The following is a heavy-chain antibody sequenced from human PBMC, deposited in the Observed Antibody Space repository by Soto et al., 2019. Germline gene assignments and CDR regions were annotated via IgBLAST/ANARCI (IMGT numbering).Heavy chain of an antibody. CDR3: ARDQDDILTGYYQKIDY. D-gene: IGHD3-9*01. CDR1: GYTFTSYG. V-gene: IGHV1-18*01. Sequence: ASVKVSCKASGYTFTSYGISWVRQAPGQGLEWMGWISAYNGNTNYAQKLQGRVTMTTDTSTSTAYMELRSLRSDDTAVYYCARDQDDILTGYYQKIDYWGQGTLVTVSS. J-gene: IGHJ4*02. CDR2: ISAYNGNT.